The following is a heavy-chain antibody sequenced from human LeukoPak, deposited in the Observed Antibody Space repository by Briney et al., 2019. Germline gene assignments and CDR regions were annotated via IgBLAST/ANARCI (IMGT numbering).Heavy chain of an antibody. CDR2: ISGGST. J-gene: IGHJ6*03. CDR1: GFTVSSNE. V-gene: IGHV3-38-3*01. CDR3: ARARYSSGWYRYGGAHYYYMDV. Sequence: PGGSLRLSCAASGFTVSSNEMSWVRQAPGKGLEWVSSISGGSTYYADSRKGRFTISRDNSKNTLHLQMNSLRAEDTAVYYCARARYSSGWYRYGGAHYYYMDVWGKGTTVTVSS. D-gene: IGHD6-19*01.